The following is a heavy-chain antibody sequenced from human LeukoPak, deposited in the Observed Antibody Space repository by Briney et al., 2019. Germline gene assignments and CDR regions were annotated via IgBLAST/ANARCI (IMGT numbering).Heavy chain of an antibody. J-gene: IGHJ3*02. CDR2: IIPIFGTA. D-gene: IGHD5-24*01. CDR3: ARPDGSDAFDI. Sequence: SAKVSCKASGGTFSSYAISWVRQAPGQGLEWMGRIIPIFGTANYAQKFQGRVTITTDESTSTAYMELSSLRSEDTAVYYCARPDGSDAFDIWGQGTMVTVSS. CDR1: GGTFSSYA. V-gene: IGHV1-69*05.